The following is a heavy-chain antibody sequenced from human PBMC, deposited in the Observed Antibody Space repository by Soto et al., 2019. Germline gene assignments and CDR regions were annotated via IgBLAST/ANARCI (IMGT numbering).Heavy chain of an antibody. Sequence: GASVKVSCKASGYTFTSYYMHWVRQAPGQGLEWMGIINPSGGSTSYAQKFQGRVTMTRDTSTSTVYMELSSLRSEDTAVYYCARDGGTYDDFWSGYPPLSNWFDPWGQGTLVTSPQ. J-gene: IGHJ5*02. CDR2: INPSGGST. D-gene: IGHD3-3*01. CDR3: ARDGGTYDDFWSGYPPLSNWFDP. CDR1: GYTFTSYY. V-gene: IGHV1-46*01.